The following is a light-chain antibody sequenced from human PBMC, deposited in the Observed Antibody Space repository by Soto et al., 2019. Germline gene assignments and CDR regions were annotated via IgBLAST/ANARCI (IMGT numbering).Light chain of an antibody. CDR2: GAS. V-gene: IGKV3-15*01. Sequence: EIVMTQSPATLSVSPGERATLSCRASQSVSSNLAWYQQKPGQAPRLLIYGASTRANGIPARFNGSGSGTEFTLTSSSLQAKDFAVYYCQQYNNWRPGTFGQGTKVEIK. CDR1: QSVSSN. CDR3: QQYNNWRPGT. J-gene: IGKJ1*01.